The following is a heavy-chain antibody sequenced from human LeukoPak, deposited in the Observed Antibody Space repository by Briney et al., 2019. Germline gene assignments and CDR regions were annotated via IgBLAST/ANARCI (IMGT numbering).Heavy chain of an antibody. D-gene: IGHD3-9*01. CDR1: GGSFSGYY. CDR3: ARGLHYNILTGGMDV. Sequence: PSETLSLTCAVYGGSFSGYYWSWIRQPPGKGREWIGEINHSGSTNYNPSLKSRVTISVDTSKNQFSLKLSSVTAADTAVYYCARGLHYNILTGGMDVWGQGTTVIVSS. J-gene: IGHJ6*02. V-gene: IGHV4-34*01. CDR2: INHSGST.